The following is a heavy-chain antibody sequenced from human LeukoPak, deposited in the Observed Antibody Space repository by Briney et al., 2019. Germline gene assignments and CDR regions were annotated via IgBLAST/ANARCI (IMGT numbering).Heavy chain of an antibody. CDR2: IDYSGST. V-gene: IGHV4-39*07. D-gene: IGHD2-2*01. Sequence: SETLSLTCTVSGGSISSSSYYWGWIRQPPGKGLEGIGSIDYSGSTYYNPSLKSRVTISLDTSKNQFSLKLSSVIAADTAVYYCAREAAERFGVPAAGYYYYYMDVWGKGTTVTVSS. CDR3: AREAAERFGVPAAGYYYYYMDV. J-gene: IGHJ6*03. CDR1: GGSISSSSYY.